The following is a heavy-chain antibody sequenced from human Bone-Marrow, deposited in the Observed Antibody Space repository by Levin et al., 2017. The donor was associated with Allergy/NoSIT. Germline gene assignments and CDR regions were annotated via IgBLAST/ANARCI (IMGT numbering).Heavy chain of an antibody. CDR3: AKGGYSSWFDP. Sequence: PGGSLRLSCAASGFTFSSYAMSWVRQAPGKGLEWVSSISGSGSNTLYADSVKGRFTISRDNSKNTMYLQMNSLRAEDTAVYYCAKGGYSSWFDPWGQGALVTVSS. D-gene: IGHD5-12*01. J-gene: IGHJ5*02. CDR2: ISGSGSNT. CDR1: GFTFSSYA. V-gene: IGHV3-23*01.